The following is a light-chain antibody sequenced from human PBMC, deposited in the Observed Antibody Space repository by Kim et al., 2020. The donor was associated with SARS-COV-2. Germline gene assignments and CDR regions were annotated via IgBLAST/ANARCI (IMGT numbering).Light chain of an antibody. Sequence: QLVLTQSPSASASLGASVKLTCTLSSGNSSYAIAWHQQQPEKGPRYLMKLNSDGSHSKGDGIPDRFSGSSSGAERYLTISSLQSEDEADYYCQTWGTGIDVVFGGGTQLTVL. CDR3: QTWGTGIDVV. CDR1: SGNSSYA. CDR2: LNSDGSH. V-gene: IGLV4-69*01. J-gene: IGLJ2*01.